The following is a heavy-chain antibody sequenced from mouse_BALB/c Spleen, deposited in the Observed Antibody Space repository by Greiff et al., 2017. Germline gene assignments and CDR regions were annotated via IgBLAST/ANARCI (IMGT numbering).Heavy chain of an antibody. J-gene: IGHJ2*01. CDR1: GFTFSSFG. CDR2: ISSGSSTI. Sequence: EVKLQESGGGLVQPGGSRKLSCAASGFTFSSFGMHWVRQAPEKGLEWVAYISSGSSTIYYADTVKGRFTISRDNPKNTLFLQMTSLRSEDTAMYYCARSGGSSPYFDYWGQGTTLTVSS. CDR3: ARSGGSSPYFDY. V-gene: IGHV5-17*02. D-gene: IGHD1-1*01.